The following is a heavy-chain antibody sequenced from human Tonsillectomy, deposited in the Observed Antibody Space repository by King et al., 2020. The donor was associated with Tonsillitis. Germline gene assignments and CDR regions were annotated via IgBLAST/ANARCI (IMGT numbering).Heavy chain of an antibody. V-gene: IGHV1-69*04. J-gene: IGHJ4*02. D-gene: IGHD6-6*01. CDR3: SPGSGIAAEK. CDR2: IIPILGIA. Sequence: QLVQSGAEVKKPGSSVKVSCKASGGTFSSYAISWVRQAPGQGLEWMVMIIPILGIANYAQKFQGSVTITADKSTSTAYMELSSLRSEDTAVYYCSPGSGIAAEKWGQGTLVTVSS. CDR1: GGTFSSYA.